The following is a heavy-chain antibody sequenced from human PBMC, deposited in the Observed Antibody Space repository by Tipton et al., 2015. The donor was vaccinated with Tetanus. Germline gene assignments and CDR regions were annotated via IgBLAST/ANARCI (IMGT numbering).Heavy chain of an antibody. V-gene: IGHV4-39*01. J-gene: IGHJ5*02. Sequence: TLSLTCTVSGGSISSSEYYWGWIRQPPGGGLEWIGSVYYSGSTYYNPSFKSRVTISVDTSRNQFSLELTSLTAADTAVYYCARNKTTSWGWFDPWGQGTLVIVSS. D-gene: IGHD2-2*01. CDR1: GGSISSSEYY. CDR3: ARNKTTSWGWFDP. CDR2: VYYSGST.